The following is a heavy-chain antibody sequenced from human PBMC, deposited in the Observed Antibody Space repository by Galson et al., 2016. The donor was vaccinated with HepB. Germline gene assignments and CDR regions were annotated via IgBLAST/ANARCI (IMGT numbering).Heavy chain of an antibody. CDR3: VRSTEEWYNRYYYYGMDV. D-gene: IGHD1-1*01. CDR2: IKAGGSEK. CDR1: GFTFSTYW. J-gene: IGHJ6*02. V-gene: IGHV3-7*01. Sequence: SLRLSCAASGFTFSTYWMNWVRQAPGKGLEWVANIKAGGSEKYYVDSVEGRLTISRDNAKNSLYLQMNSLRVEDTAVYYCVRSTEEWYNRYYYYGMDVWGQGTTVTVSS.